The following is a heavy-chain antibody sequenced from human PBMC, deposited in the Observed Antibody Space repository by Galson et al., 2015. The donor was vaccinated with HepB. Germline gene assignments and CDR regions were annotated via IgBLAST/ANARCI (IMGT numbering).Heavy chain of an antibody. D-gene: IGHD6-13*01. CDR1: GGSISSYY. CDR3: ARDLGAAAGTGWFDP. J-gene: IGHJ5*02. Sequence: ETLSLTCTVSGGSISSYYWSWIRQPPGKGLEWIGYIYYSGSTNYNPSLKSRVTISVDTSKNQFSLKLSSVTAADTAVYYCARDLGAAAGTGWFDPWGQGTLVTVSS. CDR2: IYYSGST. V-gene: IGHV4-59*01.